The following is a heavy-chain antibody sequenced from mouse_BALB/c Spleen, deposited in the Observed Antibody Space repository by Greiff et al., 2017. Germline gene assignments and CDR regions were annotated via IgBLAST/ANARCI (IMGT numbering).Heavy chain of an antibody. Sequence: QVQLQQSGAELAKPGASVKMSCKASGYTFTSYWMHWVKQRPGQGLEWIGYINPSTGYTEYNQKFKDKATLTADKSSSTAYMQLSSLTSEDSAVYYCAAYYGNYEAMDYWGQGTSVTVSS. J-gene: IGHJ4*01. D-gene: IGHD2-10*01. CDR1: GYTFTSYW. CDR2: INPSTGYT. V-gene: IGHV1-7*01. CDR3: AAYYGNYEAMDY.